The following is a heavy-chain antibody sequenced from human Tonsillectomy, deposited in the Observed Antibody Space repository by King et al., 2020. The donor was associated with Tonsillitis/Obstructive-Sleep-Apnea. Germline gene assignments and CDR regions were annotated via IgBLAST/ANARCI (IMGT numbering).Heavy chain of an antibody. CDR1: GYIFKSYG. CDR2: ISALNGNT. CDR3: ARDDILPGTLSY. J-gene: IGHJ4*02. Sequence: QLVQSGAEVKKPGASVKVSCKGSGYIFKSYGISWVRQAPGQGLEWMGWISALNGNTNYAQKFQGRVTMTTDTSTTAYMELRSLRSDDTAVYYCARDDILPGTLSYWGQGTLVIVPS. V-gene: IGHV1-18*01. D-gene: IGHD3-9*01.